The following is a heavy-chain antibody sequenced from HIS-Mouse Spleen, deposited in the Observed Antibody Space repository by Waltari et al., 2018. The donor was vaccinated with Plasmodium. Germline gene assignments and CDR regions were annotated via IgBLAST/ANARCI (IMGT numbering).Heavy chain of an antibody. D-gene: IGHD3-3*01. Sequence: EVQLVESGGGFVQPGGSLRLSCAASGFTFSSSWMHWVRQAPGKGLVWVSRINSDGSSTSYADSVKGRFTISRDNAKNTLYLQMNSLRAEDTAVYYCARVGDFWSGYCNDYWGQGTLVIVSS. J-gene: IGHJ4*02. V-gene: IGHV3-74*01. CDR3: ARVGDFWSGYCNDY. CDR2: INSDGSST. CDR1: GFTFSSSW.